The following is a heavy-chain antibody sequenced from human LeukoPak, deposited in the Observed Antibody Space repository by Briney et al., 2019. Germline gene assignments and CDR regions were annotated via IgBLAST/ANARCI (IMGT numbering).Heavy chain of an antibody. J-gene: IGHJ4*02. D-gene: IGHD6-19*01. Sequence: ASVKVSCKASGYTFTDYHIYWVRHPPGQGLEWMWRIKPNSSGTNYAQNVQGRVTMTRDTSNSTAYMELSSLRSDDTAVYYCARGYYTSGWYVGYWGQGTLVTVSS. V-gene: IGHV1-2*06. CDR2: IKPNSSGT. CDR3: ARGYYTSGWYVGY. CDR1: GYTFTDYH.